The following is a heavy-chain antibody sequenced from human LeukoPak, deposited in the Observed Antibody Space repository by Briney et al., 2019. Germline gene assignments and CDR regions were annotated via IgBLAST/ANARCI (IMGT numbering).Heavy chain of an antibody. D-gene: IGHD1-14*01. Sequence: SETLSLTCAVYGGSFSGYYWSWIRQPPGKGLEWIGEINHSGSTNYNPSLKSRVTISVDTSKNQFSLKLSPVTAADTAVNYCARRKTSAFDYWGQGTLVTVSS. CDR3: ARRKTSAFDY. CDR1: GGSFSGYY. V-gene: IGHV4-34*01. CDR2: INHSGST. J-gene: IGHJ4*02.